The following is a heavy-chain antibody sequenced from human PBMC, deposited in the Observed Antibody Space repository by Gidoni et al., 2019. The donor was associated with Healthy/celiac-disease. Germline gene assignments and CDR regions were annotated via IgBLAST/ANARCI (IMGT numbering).Heavy chain of an antibody. D-gene: IGHD2-21*02. J-gene: IGHJ5*02. CDR1: GYSFTSYW. CDR2: IYPGDSDT. Sequence: EVQLVQSGAEVKKPGEALKISCKGSGYSFTSYWIGWVRQMPGKGLEWMGIIYPGDSDTTYSPSFQGQCTISADKSISTAYLQWSSLKASDTAMYYCARQPRGGNSVGTWFDPWGQGTLVTVSS. CDR3: ARQPRGGNSVGTWFDP. V-gene: IGHV5-51*01.